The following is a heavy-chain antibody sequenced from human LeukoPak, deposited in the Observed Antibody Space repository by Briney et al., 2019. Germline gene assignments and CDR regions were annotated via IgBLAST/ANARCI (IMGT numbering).Heavy chain of an antibody. Sequence: PGGSLRLSCAASGFTFSSYWMHWVRQAPGKGLVWVSRINSDGSSTSYADSVKGRFTISRDNAKNTLYLQMNSLRAEDTAVYYCARGIAAARTVEYFQHWGQGTLVTVSS. V-gene: IGHV3-74*01. CDR2: INSDGSST. D-gene: IGHD6-13*01. J-gene: IGHJ1*01. CDR1: GFTFSSYW. CDR3: ARGIAAARTVEYFQH.